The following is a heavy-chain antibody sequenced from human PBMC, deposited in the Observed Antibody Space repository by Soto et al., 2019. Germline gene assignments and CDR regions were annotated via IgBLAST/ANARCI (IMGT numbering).Heavy chain of an antibody. CDR1: GGFVSSGSYY. D-gene: IGHD1-1*01. Sequence: QVQLQQWGAGLLKPSETLSLTCAVYGGFVSSGSYYWSWIRQPPGKGLEWIGEMSHSGGTHFNQSRKSRVTISGETSNKPFSLKMSSVTAADTALYYCARVERGTATTVVDAFDIWGPGTMVTVSS. CDR2: MSHSGGT. J-gene: IGHJ3*02. CDR3: ARVERGTATTVVDAFDI. V-gene: IGHV4-34*01.